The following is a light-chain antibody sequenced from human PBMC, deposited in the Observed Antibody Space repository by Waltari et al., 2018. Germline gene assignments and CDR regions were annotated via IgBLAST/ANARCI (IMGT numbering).Light chain of an antibody. Sequence: QSALTQPASVSGSPGQSITISCTGTSSDVGGYNYVSWYQQHPGKAPKLMISDVSNRPPGVSNRFSGSKSGNTASLTISGLQAEDGADYYCSSYTSSSTLWVFGGGTKLTVL. CDR1: SSDVGGYNY. CDR2: DVS. CDR3: SSYTSSSTLWV. V-gene: IGLV2-14*03. J-gene: IGLJ3*02.